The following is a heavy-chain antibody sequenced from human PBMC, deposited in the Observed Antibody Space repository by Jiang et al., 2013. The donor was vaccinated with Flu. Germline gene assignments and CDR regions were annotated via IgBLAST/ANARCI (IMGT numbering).Heavy chain of an antibody. CDR2: IHPGDSDT. Sequence: KISCKASGYDFSNYWIGWVRQMPGKGLEWLGIIHPGDSDTRYSPSFQGQVTISADRSMSTAYLQWRSLEASDTAMYYCARPNRAVAGRYYFDYWGQGTLVTVS. V-gene: IGHV5-51*01. CDR3: ARPNRAVAGRYYFDY. CDR1: GYDFSNYW. J-gene: IGHJ4*02. D-gene: IGHD6-19*01.